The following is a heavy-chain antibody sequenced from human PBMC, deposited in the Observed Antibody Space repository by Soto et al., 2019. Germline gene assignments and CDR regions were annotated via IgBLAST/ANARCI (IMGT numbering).Heavy chain of an antibody. CDR2: ISVAGAGT. Sequence: EVQLLESGGGLVQPGGSLRLSCTASGFTFSNDDTSWVRQAPGRGLEWVSAISVAGAGTYYADSVRGRFTISRDISKSTMYLQMNSLRAEDTAVYYCAKVTWNSYGTDVWGQGTAVTVSS. CDR1: GFTFSNDD. D-gene: IGHD1-1*01. CDR3: AKVTWNSYGTDV. J-gene: IGHJ6*02. V-gene: IGHV3-23*01.